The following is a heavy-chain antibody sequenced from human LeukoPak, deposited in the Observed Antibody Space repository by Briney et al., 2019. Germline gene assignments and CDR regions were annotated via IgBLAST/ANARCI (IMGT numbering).Heavy chain of an antibody. J-gene: IGHJ1*01. CDR1: SGSISSYY. Sequence: SETLSLTCTVSSGSISSYYWSWIRQPPGKGLEWIGYIYYSGSTNYNPSLKSRVTISVDTSKNQFSLNLSSVTAADTAVYYCARVGGSSWYLYFQHWGQGTLVTVSS. CDR2: IYYSGST. D-gene: IGHD6-13*01. CDR3: ARVGGSSWYLYFQH. V-gene: IGHV4-59*01.